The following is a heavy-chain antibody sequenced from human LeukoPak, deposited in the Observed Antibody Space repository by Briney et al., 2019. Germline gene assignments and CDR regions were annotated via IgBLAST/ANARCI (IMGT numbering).Heavy chain of an antibody. CDR1: GFTFSNYV. J-gene: IGHJ4*02. V-gene: IGHV3-23*01. CDR3: AKDRRSGGSCSDY. CDR2: ISGSGDIT. Sequence: GGSLRLSCAASGFTFSNYVISWVRQAPGRGLEWVSTISGSGDITYYADSVKGRLTISRDNSKNTLYLQMNSLRAEDTAVYYCAKDRRSGGSCSDYWGQGTLVTVSS. D-gene: IGHD2-15*01.